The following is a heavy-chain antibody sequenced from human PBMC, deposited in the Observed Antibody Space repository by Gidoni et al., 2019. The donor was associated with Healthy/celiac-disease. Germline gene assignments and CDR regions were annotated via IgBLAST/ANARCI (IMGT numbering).Heavy chain of an antibody. CDR2: INHSGST. D-gene: IGHD2-15*01. Sequence: QVQLQQWGAGLLKPSETLSLTCAVYGGSFSGYYWSWIRQPPGKGLEWIGEINHSGSTNYNPSLKSRVTISVDTSKNQFSLKLSSVTAADTAVYYCARGRRTVVNLGGRFDPWGQGTLVTVSS. V-gene: IGHV4-34*01. J-gene: IGHJ5*02. CDR3: ARGRRTVVNLGGRFDP. CDR1: GGSFSGYY.